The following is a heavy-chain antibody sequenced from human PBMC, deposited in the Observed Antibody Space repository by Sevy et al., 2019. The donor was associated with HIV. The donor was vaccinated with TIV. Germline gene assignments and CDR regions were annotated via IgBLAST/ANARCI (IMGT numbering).Heavy chain of an antibody. V-gene: IGHV4-61*08. Sequence: SETLSLTCTVSGGSVSSGGHYWGWVRQPPGKGLEWIGYIHYSGNTNYNPSLKSRVTISVDTSKEQFSPKLSSVTAADTAVYYCARDRIFAVGFNGMDVWGQGTTVTVSS. CDR3: ARDRIFAVGFNGMDV. J-gene: IGHJ6*02. D-gene: IGHD3-3*02. CDR1: GGSVSSGGHY. CDR2: IHYSGNT.